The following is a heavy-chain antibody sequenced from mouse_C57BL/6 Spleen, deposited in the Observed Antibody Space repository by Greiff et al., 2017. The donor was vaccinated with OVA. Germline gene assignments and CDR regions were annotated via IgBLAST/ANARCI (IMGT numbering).Heavy chain of an antibody. CDR3: ARSGLHQCSDD. CDR2: IDPSDSET. V-gene: IGHV1-52*01. CDR1: GYTFTSYW. J-gene: IGHJ1*03. D-gene: IGHD2-4*01. Sequence: QVQLQQPGAELVRPGSSVKLSCKASGYTFTSYWMHWVKQRPIQGLEWIGNIDPSDSETHYNQKFTDKATLTVDKSSSTPYMLLSSLTSADAAVDYCARSGLHQCSDDWGTGTTVTVSS.